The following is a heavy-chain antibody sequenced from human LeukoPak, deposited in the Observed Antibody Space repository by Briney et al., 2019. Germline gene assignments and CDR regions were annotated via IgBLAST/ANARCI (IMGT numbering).Heavy chain of an antibody. CDR2: IYSGGST. Sequence: VGSLRLSCAASGVSVSSNYMGWGREAPGEGREWVSVIYSGGSTYYADCVKGRFTISRDNSKNTLYLQMNSLRAEETAVYYCATAGYYYASSGSSMRYFDYWGQGTLVTVSS. D-gene: IGHD3-22*01. J-gene: IGHJ4*02. CDR3: ATAGYYYASSGSSMRYFDY. CDR1: GVSVSSNY. V-gene: IGHV3-66*01.